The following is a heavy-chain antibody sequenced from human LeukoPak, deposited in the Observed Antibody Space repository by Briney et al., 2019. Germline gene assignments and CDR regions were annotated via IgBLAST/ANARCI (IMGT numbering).Heavy chain of an antibody. CDR2: ISYDGSNK. J-gene: IGHJ5*02. Sequence: PGGSLRLSCAASGFTFSSYAMHWVRQAPGKGLEWVAVISYDGSNKYYADSVKGRFTISRDNSKNTLYLQMNSLRAEDTAVYYCARDRAYSYYDFWSGYYVNWFDPWGQGTLVTVSS. D-gene: IGHD3-3*01. CDR1: GFTFSSYA. CDR3: ARDRAYSYYDFWSGYYVNWFDP. V-gene: IGHV3-30*04.